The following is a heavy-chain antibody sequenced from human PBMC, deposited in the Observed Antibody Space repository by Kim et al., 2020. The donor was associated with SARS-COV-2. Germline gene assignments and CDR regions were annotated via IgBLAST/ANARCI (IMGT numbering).Heavy chain of an antibody. CDR1: GFTFSSYS. Sequence: GGSLRLSCAASGFTFSSYSMNWVRQAPGKGLEWVSSISSSSSYIYYADSVKGRFTISRDNAKNSLYLQMNSLRAEDTAVYYCARDPWELLSYGYYGMDVWGQGTTVTVSS. CDR3: ARDPWELLSYGYYGMDV. V-gene: IGHV3-21*01. CDR2: ISSSSSYI. D-gene: IGHD1-26*01. J-gene: IGHJ6*02.